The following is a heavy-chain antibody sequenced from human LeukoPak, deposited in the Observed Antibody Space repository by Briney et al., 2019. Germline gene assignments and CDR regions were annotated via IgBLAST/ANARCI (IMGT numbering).Heavy chain of an antibody. CDR2: LNEDGSFT. V-gene: IGHV3-74*01. CDR1: GFTFSNYW. CDR3: VSAFDYGPLNPFHF. D-gene: IGHD4-17*01. J-gene: IGHJ4*02. Sequence: GGSLRLSCAASGFTFSNYWMHWVRQVPGKGPVWVSRLNEDGSFTSYADSVMGRFTISRDNARNSLYLQMNSLRAEDTAVYYCVSAFDYGPLNPFHFWAQGTRVAVSS.